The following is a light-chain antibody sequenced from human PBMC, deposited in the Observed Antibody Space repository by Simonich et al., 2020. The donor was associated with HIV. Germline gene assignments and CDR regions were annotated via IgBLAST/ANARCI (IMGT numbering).Light chain of an antibody. J-gene: IGLJ3*02. CDR1: SSTIGSNY. Sequence: QSVLTQPPSASGTPGQRVTISCSGSSSTIGSNYVYWYPQLPGTAPKLLIYRSNQRPSGVPDRFSGSKSGTSASLAISGLRSEDEADYYCATWDDSLSGWVFGGGTKLTVL. CDR2: RSN. CDR3: ATWDDSLSGWV. V-gene: IGLV1-47*01.